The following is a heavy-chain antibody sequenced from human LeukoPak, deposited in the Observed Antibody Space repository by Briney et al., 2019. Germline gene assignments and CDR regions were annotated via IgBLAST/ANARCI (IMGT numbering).Heavy chain of an antibody. J-gene: IGHJ4*02. CDR2: INTEGSST. V-gene: IGHV3-74*01. CDR3: ARAEGHNWNFHWDY. Sequence: GGSLRLSCAASGLTFSSYWMHGVGQAPGKGLVWVSRINTEGSSTSYADSVKGRFTSSRDNAKNTLYLQMNSLRAEDTAVYYCARAEGHNWNFHWDYWGQGTLVTVSS. CDR1: GLTFSSYW. D-gene: IGHD1-1*01.